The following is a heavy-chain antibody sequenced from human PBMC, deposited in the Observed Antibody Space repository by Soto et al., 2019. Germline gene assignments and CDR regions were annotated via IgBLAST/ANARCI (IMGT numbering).Heavy chain of an antibody. CDR3: ARVRLYSSSWYYFDY. CDR2: ISYDGSNK. V-gene: IGHV3-30-3*01. D-gene: IGHD6-13*01. J-gene: IGHJ4*02. CDR1: GFTFSSYA. Sequence: GGSLRLSCAASGFTFSSYAMHWVRQAPGKGLEWVAVISYDGSNKYYADSVKGRFTISRDNSKNTLYLQMNSLRAEDTAVYYCARVRLYSSSWYYFDYWGQGTLVTVSS.